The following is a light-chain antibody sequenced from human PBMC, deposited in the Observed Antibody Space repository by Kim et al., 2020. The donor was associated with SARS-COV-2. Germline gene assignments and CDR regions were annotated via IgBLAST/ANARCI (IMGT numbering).Light chain of an antibody. J-gene: IGLJ1*01. Sequence: QSALTQPASVSGSPGQSITISCTGTSTDVGGYNYDSWYQQHPGKPPKLMIYNDRTRPSGVAHRFSGSTSGNTASLTSSVLQAEDEADYYCSSYTSISAFVFGTGTKVTVL. CDR2: NDR. CDR3: SSYTSISAFV. V-gene: IGLV2-14*03. CDR1: STDVGGYNY.